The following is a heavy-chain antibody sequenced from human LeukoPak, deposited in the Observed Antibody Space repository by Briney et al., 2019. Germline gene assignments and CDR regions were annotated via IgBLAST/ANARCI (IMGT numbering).Heavy chain of an antibody. Sequence: PSETLSLTCAVSGGSISSGGYSWSWIRQPPGKGLEWIGYIYHSGSTYYNPSLKSRVTISVDTSKNQFSLKLSSVTAADTAVYYCARGRTVTTLAAFDIWGQGTMVTVSS. D-gene: IGHD4-17*01. CDR2: IYHSGST. V-gene: IGHV4-30-2*01. J-gene: IGHJ3*02. CDR1: GGSISSGGYS. CDR3: ARGRTVTTLAAFDI.